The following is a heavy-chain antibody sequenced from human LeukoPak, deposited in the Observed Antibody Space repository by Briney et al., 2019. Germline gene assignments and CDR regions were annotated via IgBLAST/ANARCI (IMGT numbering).Heavy chain of an antibody. Sequence: PGGSLRLSCAASGFTLSNYWMSWVRQAPGKGLEGVANIKQDGSEKYYVDSVKGRFTISRDNAYNSLHLQMSSLRADDTAVYYCARQGSTWWDPFDFWGQGTLVTVSS. CDR2: IKQDGSEK. CDR3: ARQGSTWWDPFDF. J-gene: IGHJ4*02. V-gene: IGHV3-7*03. D-gene: IGHD1-26*01. CDR1: GFTLSNYW.